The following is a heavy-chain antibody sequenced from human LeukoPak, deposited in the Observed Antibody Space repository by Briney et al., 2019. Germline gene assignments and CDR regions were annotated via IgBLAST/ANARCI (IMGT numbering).Heavy chain of an antibody. D-gene: IGHD6-13*01. J-gene: IGHJ4*02. V-gene: IGHV4-34*01. Sequence: SETLSLTCAVYGGSFSGYYWSWIRQPPGKGLEWIGEVNHSGSTNYNPSLKSRVTISVDTSKNQFSLKLSSVTAADTAVYYCARSRGSSWYWGFDYWGQGTLVIVSS. CDR3: ARSRGSSWYWGFDY. CDR2: VNHSGST. CDR1: GGSFSGYY.